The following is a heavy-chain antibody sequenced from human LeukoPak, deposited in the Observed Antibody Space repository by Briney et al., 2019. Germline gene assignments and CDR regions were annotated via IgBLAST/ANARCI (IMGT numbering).Heavy chain of an antibody. CDR3: ARDFSDYVPFNN. CDR2: ISDEEDNV. V-gene: IGHV3-30-3*01. CDR1: GFSFFAYR. J-gene: IGHJ4*02. Sequence: GGSLRLSCAASGFSFFAYRLHWLRQAPGKGLEWLAAISDEEDNVSYADSVRGRFTISRDNSKDTLFLQMNSLRVEDTALYFCARDFSDYVPFNNWGQGTLVSVSS. D-gene: IGHD4-17*01.